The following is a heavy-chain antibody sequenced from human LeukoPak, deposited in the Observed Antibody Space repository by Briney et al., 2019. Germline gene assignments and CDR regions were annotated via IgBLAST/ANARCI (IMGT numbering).Heavy chain of an antibody. Sequence: ASVKVSCKASGYTFITYGISWVRQAPGQRLEWMGWINAGNGNTKYSQKFQGRVTITRDTSASTAYMELSSLRSEDTAVYYCARDTSRYYYDSSDLGYWGQGTLVTVSS. CDR2: INAGNGNT. CDR3: ARDTSRYYYDSSDLGY. D-gene: IGHD3-22*01. V-gene: IGHV1-3*01. J-gene: IGHJ4*02. CDR1: GYTFITYG.